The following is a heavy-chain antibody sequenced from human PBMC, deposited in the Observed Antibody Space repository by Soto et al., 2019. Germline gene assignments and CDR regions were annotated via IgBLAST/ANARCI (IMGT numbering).Heavy chain of an antibody. J-gene: IGHJ4*02. CDR2: ISYDGSNK. CDR3: ANLSPLDLYGPIDY. CDR1: GFTFSSYG. Sequence: PGGFLRLSCAASGFTFSSYGMHWVRQAPGKGLEWVAVISYDGSNKYYADSVKGRFTISRDNSKNTLYLQMNSLRAEDTAVYYCANLSPLDLYGPIDYWGQGTQVTVSS. D-gene: IGHD3-16*01. V-gene: IGHV3-30*18.